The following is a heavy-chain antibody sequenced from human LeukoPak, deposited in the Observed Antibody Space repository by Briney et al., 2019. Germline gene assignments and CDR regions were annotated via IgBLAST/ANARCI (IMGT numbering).Heavy chain of an antibody. Sequence: PGGSLRLSCAASGFTFSTYGMHWVRQAPGKGLEWVTLISYDGNNKYYADSVKGRFTISRDNSKNTLYLQMNSLRAEDTAVYYCAVYYYDSSGHSRSFDYWGQGTLVTVSS. D-gene: IGHD3-22*01. CDR3: AVYYYDSSGHSRSFDY. CDR2: ISYDGNNK. V-gene: IGHV3-30*03. CDR1: GFTFSTYG. J-gene: IGHJ4*02.